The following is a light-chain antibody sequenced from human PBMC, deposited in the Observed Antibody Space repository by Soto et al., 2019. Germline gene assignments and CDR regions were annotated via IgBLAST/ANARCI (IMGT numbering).Light chain of an antibody. V-gene: IGLV2-14*01. Sequence: QSALTQPASVSGSPGQSITISCAGTSADVGAYKYVSWYQQHPGKAPKLMIYEATNRPSGVSDRFSASKSGNTASLTISGLQAEDEADYYCSSYSRNSLFVFGSGTKRTVL. J-gene: IGLJ1*01. CDR2: EAT. CDR1: SADVGAYKY. CDR3: SSYSRNSLFV.